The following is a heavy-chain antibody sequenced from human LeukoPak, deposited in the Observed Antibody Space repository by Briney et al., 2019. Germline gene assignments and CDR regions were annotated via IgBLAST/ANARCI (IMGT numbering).Heavy chain of an antibody. V-gene: IGHV4-39*07. D-gene: IGHD6-19*01. CDR2: IYHSGST. CDR3: ARVAGTIWFDP. J-gene: IGHJ5*02. Sequence: SETLSLTCTVSGGSISSSSYYWGWIRQPPGKGLEWIGIIYHSGSTYYNPSLKSRVTISVDTSKNQFSLKLSSVTAADTALYYCARVAGTIWFDPWGQGTLVTVSS. CDR1: GGSISSSSYY.